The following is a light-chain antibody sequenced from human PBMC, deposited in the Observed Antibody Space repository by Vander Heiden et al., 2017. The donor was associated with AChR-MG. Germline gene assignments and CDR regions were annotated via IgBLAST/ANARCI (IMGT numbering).Light chain of an antibody. J-gene: IGLJ2*01. CDR1: NIGSKS. Sequence: YVLPQPPSVSVAPGKRARITCGGNNIGSKSVHWYQKKPGQAPVLVVYYDSDRPSGIPERFSGSNSGNTATLTISRVEAGDEADYYCQVWDSSSGPVVFGGGTKLTVL. V-gene: IGLV3-21*04. CDR2: YDS. CDR3: QVWDSSSGPVV.